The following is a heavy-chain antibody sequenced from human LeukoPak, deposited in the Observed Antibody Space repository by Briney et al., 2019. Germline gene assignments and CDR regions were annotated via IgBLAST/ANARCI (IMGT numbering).Heavy chain of an antibody. CDR2: ISGSGGST. D-gene: IGHD3-9*01. CDR1: EFTFSSYA. V-gene: IGHV3-23*01. CDR3: AKARELRYFDWADY. J-gene: IGHJ4*02. Sequence: PGGSLRLSCAASEFTFSSYAMSWVRQAPGKGLEWVSAISGSGGSTYYADSVKGRFTISRDNSKNTLYLQMNSLRAEDTAVYYCAKARELRYFDWADYWGQGTLVTVSS.